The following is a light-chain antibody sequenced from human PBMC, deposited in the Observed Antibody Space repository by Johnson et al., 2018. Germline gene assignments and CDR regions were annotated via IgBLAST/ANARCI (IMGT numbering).Light chain of an antibody. CDR2: ENN. J-gene: IGLJ1*01. V-gene: IGLV1-51*02. CDR3: GTWDSSLSAGNV. CDR1: SSNIGNNY. Sequence: QSVLTQPSSVSAAPGQKVTISCSGSSSNIGNNYVSWYQQLPGTAPKLLIYENNKRPSGIPDRFSGSKSGTSATLGITGLQTGDAADYYCGTWDSSLSAGNVFGTGTKVTVL.